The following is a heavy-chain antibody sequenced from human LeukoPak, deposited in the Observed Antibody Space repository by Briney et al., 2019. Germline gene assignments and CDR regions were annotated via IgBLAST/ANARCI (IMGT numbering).Heavy chain of an antibody. CDR2: IYYSGST. V-gene: IGHV4-39*01. Sequence: SETLSLTCTVSGGSISSSSYYWGWIRQPPGKGLEWIGSIYYSGSTYYNPSLKSRVTISVDTSKNQFSLKLSSVTAADTAVYYCASTPRGYSGYDRYWYFDLWGRGTLVTVSS. CDR3: ASTPRGYSGYDRYWYFDL. D-gene: IGHD5-12*01. CDR1: GGSISSSSYY. J-gene: IGHJ2*01.